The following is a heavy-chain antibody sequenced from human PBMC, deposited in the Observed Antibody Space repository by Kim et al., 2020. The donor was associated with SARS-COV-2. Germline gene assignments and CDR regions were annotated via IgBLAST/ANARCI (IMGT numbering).Heavy chain of an antibody. CDR3: SRDTFCPEYS. J-gene: IGHJ4*02. CDR2: MNEDGYTT. V-gene: IGHV3-74*01. Sequence: GGSLRLSCAASGFSVRSYWMHWVRQAPGKGLEWVSRMNEDGYTTNYADSVKGRFTISKDSAKNMLFLHMSSLTLEDTADYFCSRDTFCPEYSWGQGTLVT. D-gene: IGHD3-3*01. CDR1: GFSVRSYW.